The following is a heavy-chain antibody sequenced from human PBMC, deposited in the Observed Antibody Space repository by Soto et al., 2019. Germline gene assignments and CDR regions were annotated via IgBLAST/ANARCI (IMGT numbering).Heavy chain of an antibody. CDR2: INHSVST. CDR1: GGSFSGYY. CDR3: AREGPVRYFDWLLPERRGPYGALGGYWFDP. V-gene: IGHV4-34*01. D-gene: IGHD3-9*01. J-gene: IGHJ5*02. Sequence: SETLSLTFAVYGGSFSGYYWSWIRQPPGKGLEWIGEINHSVSTNYNPSLTSRVTISVDTSKNQFSLKLSSVTAADTAVYYCAREGPVRYFDWLLPERRGPYGALGGYWFDPWGQGTLVTVS.